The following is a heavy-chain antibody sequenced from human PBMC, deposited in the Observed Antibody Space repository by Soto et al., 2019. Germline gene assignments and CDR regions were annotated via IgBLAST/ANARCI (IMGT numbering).Heavy chain of an antibody. J-gene: IGHJ6*03. CDR1: GFTFSSYS. V-gene: IGHV3-48*01. CDR2: ISSSSSTI. D-gene: IGHD3-3*01. CDR3: ARDPTIFGRFVSYLYYYYMDV. Sequence: PGGSLRLSCAASGFTFSSYSMNWVRQAPGKGLEWVSYISSSSSTIYYADSVKGRFTISRDNAKNSLYLQMNSLRAEDTAVYYCARDPTIFGRFVSYLYYYYMDVWGKGTTVTVSS.